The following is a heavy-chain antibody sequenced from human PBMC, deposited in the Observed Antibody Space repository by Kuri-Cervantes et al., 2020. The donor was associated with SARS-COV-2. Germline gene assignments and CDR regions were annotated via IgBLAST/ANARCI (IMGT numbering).Heavy chain of an antibody. Sequence: GGSLRLSCAASGFTFSSYGMHWVRQAPGKGLEWVAVIWYDGSNKYYADSVKGRFTISRGNSKNTLYLQMNSLRAEDTAVYYCARGGEGVSPNYDPYGMDVWGQGTTVTVSS. D-gene: IGHD3-3*01. CDR3: ARGGEGVSPNYDPYGMDV. J-gene: IGHJ6*02. CDR1: GFTFSSYG. CDR2: IWYDGSNK. V-gene: IGHV3-33*01.